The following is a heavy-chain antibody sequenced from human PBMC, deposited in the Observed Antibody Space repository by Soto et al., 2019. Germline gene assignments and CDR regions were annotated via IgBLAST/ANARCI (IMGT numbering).Heavy chain of an antibody. D-gene: IGHD3-3*01. CDR1: GFKFSDYH. V-gene: IGHV3-11*06. Sequence: QVQLVQSGGGLVEPGGSLRLSCAASGFKFSDYHMTWIRQAQGKGLEWISYISSSGTYTTYTDSVKGRITVSRDNAKSSLYLQMNSLRGEDTAVYYCACVAPTIFGAQFHHNLVDVWGQGNTVTVAS. J-gene: IGHJ6*02. CDR3: ACVAPTIFGAQFHHNLVDV. CDR2: ISSSGTYT.